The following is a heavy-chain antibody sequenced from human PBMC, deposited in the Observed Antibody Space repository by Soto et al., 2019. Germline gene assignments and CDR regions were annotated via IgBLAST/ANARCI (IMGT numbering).Heavy chain of an antibody. J-gene: IGHJ4*02. CDR3: TRGPRATSAGTSAH. V-gene: IGHV3-74*01. CDR1: GFTFNMYW. CDR2: IYNDGTYA. Sequence: LRLSCAGSGFTFNMYWTHWVRQVPGKGPVWVARIYNDGTYADYADSVKGRFTISRDNAKDTLYLQMNDLRAEDSALYHCTRGPRATSAGTSAHWGQGTLVTVSS. D-gene: IGHD6-13*01.